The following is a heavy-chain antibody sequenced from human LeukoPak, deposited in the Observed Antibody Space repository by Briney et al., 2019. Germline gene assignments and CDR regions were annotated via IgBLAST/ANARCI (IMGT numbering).Heavy chain of an antibody. CDR3: ARATPLESGYKTDYYYYYYMDV. D-gene: IGHD3-3*01. V-gene: IGHV1-46*01. Sequence: ASVKVSCKASGYTFTSYYMHWVRQAPGQGLEWMGIINPSGGSTSYAQKFQGRVTITTDESTSTAYMELSSLRSEDTAVYYCARATPLESGYKTDYYYYYYMDVWGKGTTVTVSS. CDR2: INPSGGST. CDR1: GYTFTSYY. J-gene: IGHJ6*03.